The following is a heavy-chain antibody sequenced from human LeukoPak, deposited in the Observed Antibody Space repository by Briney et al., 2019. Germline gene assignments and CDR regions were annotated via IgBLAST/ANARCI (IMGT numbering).Heavy chain of an antibody. CDR1: GGSISSYY. CDR3: ARDVPRGIVVVPAAIPYWYFDL. Sequence: SETLSLTCTVSGGSISSYYWSWIRQPAGKGLEWIGRIYTSGSTSYNPSLKSRVTMSVDTSKNQFSLKLSSVTAADTAVYYCARDVPRGIVVVPAAIPYWYFDLWGRGTLVTVSS. CDR2: IYTSGST. D-gene: IGHD2-2*02. V-gene: IGHV4-4*07. J-gene: IGHJ2*01.